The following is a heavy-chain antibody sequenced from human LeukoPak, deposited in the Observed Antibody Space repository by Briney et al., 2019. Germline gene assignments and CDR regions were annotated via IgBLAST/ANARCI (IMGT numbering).Heavy chain of an antibody. CDR2: IYAGDSDT. V-gene: IGHV5-51*01. D-gene: IGHD3-22*01. CDR1: GYSFTSYW. CDR3: ARFALGYSYYFDY. J-gene: IGHJ4*02. Sequence: GESLKISCKGSGYSFTSYWIGWVRQMPGKGLEWMGIIYAGDSDTRYSPSFQGQVTISADKSISTAYLQWSSLKASDSAMYYCARFALGYSYYFDYWGQGNLVTVSS.